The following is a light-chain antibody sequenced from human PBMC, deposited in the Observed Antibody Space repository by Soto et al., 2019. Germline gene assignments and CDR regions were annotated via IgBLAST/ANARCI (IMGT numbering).Light chain of an antibody. CDR1: TSNVGINS. CDR2: RSN. Sequence: QSVLTQPPSASGTPGQRVTISCSGSTSNVGINSVFWYQHLPGTAPKLLIYRSNQRASGVPDRFSGSKSGTSASLAIGGLRSEDVVHYYCAAWDDSLSGEVFAGGTKLTVL. J-gene: IGLJ2*01. CDR3: AAWDDSLSGEV. V-gene: IGLV1-47*01.